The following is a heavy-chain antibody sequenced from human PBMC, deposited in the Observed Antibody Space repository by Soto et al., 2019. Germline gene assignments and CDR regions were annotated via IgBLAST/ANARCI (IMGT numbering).Heavy chain of an antibody. V-gene: IGHV4-34*01. J-gene: IGHJ6*02. CDR2: INHSGSA. D-gene: IGHD6-13*01. Sequence: SETLSLTCAVYGGSFSGYYWSWIRQPPGKGLEWIGEINHSGSANYNPSLKSRVTISVDTSKNQFSLKLSSVTAADTAVYYCARGRIAAAGKYYYYYYGMDVWGQGTTVTVSS. CDR1: GGSFSGYY. CDR3: ARGRIAAAGKYYYYYYGMDV.